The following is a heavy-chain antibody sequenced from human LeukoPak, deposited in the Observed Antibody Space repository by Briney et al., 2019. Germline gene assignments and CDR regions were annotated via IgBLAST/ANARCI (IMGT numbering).Heavy chain of an antibody. D-gene: IGHD6-19*01. Sequence: SETLSLTCTVSGGPISSGSYYWSWIPQPAGKGLEWIGRIYTSGSTNYNPSLKSRVTISVDTSKNQFSLKLSSVTAADTAVYYCARAKRLEQGYMDVWSKGTTVTVSS. V-gene: IGHV4-61*02. CDR3: ARAKRLEQGYMDV. CDR2: IYTSGST. J-gene: IGHJ6*03. CDR1: GGPISSGSYY.